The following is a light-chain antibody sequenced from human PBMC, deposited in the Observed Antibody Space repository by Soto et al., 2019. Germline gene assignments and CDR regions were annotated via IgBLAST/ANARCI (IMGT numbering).Light chain of an antibody. CDR3: QQSDSTPFT. CDR1: QTISRS. Sequence: DIQMTQSPSSLSAYVGDRVTITCRASQTISRSLHWYQQRPGKGPKLLIYVASTLESGVPSRFSGSGSGTDFTLPISGLQPEDSATYYCQQSDSTPFTFGQGTKVEI. CDR2: VAS. V-gene: IGKV1-39*01. J-gene: IGKJ2*01.